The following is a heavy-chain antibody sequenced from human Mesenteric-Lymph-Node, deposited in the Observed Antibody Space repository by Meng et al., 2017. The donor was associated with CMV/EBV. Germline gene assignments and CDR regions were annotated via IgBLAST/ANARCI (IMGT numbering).Heavy chain of an antibody. D-gene: IGHD2-2*01. Sequence: GESLKISCEASGFPFNSHGMNWVRQAPGKGLEWVSYISVGSTVIYYADSVRGRFTISRDNAKNSLYLQMNSLRAEDTAVYYCARQRGGYCSGTDCYSLQATLDYWGQGTLVTVSS. CDR3: ARQRGGYCSGTDCYSLQATLDY. V-gene: IGHV3-48*04. J-gene: IGHJ4*02. CDR1: GFPFNSHG. CDR2: ISVGSTVI.